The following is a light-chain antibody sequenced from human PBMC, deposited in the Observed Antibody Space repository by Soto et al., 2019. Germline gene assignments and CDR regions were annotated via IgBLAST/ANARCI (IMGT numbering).Light chain of an antibody. Sequence: EIVLTQSPGTLSLSPGERATLSCRASQSVSSNFLAWYQQKSGQAPRLLIYGASSRATGIPDRFTGSGSGTDFTLTIGRLEPEDFAAYYCQQYGSSPITFGQGTRLDIK. CDR1: QSVSSNF. J-gene: IGKJ5*01. CDR3: QQYGSSPIT. V-gene: IGKV3-20*01. CDR2: GAS.